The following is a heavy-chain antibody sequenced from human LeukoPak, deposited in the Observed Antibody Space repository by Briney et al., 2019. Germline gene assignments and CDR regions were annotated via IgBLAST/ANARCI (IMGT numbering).Heavy chain of an antibody. CDR1: GGSISSYY. J-gene: IGHJ4*02. Sequence: SETLSLTCTVSGGSISSYYWGWVRQPPGKGLEWIGSIYYSGSTYYNPSLKSRVTISVDTSKNQFSLKLSSLTAADTAVYYCAGSGYYGSGTYYTESLFDYWGQGTLVTVSS. CDR2: IYYSGST. CDR3: AGSGYYGSGTYYTESLFDY. V-gene: IGHV4-39*07. D-gene: IGHD3-10*01.